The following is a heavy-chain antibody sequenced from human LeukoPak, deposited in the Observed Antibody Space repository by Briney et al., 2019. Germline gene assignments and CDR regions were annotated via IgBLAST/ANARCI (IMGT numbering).Heavy chain of an antibody. J-gene: IGHJ4*02. V-gene: IGHV1-2*02. CDR2: INPDSGGT. CDR3: ARSPGRYYDFWSGQPYYFDY. CDR1: GYTLTGYY. D-gene: IGHD3-3*01. Sequence: ASVKVSCKASGYTLTGYYMHWVRQAPGQRLEWMGWINPDSGGTNYAQKFQGRVTMTWDTSISTAYMELSRLTSEDTAVYYCARSPGRYYDFWSGQPYYFDYWGQGTLVTVSS.